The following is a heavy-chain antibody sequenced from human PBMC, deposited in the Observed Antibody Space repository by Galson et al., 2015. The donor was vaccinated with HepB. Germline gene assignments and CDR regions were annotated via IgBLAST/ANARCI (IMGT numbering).Heavy chain of an antibody. Sequence: SVKVSCKASGYTFTSYAMNWVRQAPGQGLEWMGWINTNTGNPTYAQGFTGRFVFSLDTSVSTAYLQISSLKAEDTAVYYCARGGVGYDYIWGSCRLRNFDYWGQGTLVTVSS. CDR2: INTNTGNP. D-gene: IGHD3-16*02. CDR3: ARGGVGYDYIWGSCRLRNFDY. J-gene: IGHJ4*02. CDR1: GYTFTSYA. V-gene: IGHV7-4-1*02.